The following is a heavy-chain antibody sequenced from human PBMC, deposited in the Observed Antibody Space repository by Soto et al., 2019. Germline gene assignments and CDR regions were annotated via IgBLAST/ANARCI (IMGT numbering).Heavy chain of an antibody. CDR3: ARDPGAADY. D-gene: IGHD7-27*01. Sequence: EVQVVESGGGLVQPGGSLRLSCAASGCTVSTKYMSWVRQAPGKGLEWVSVIYSGGSTFYADSVRGRFTISRDNSKNTVNLQMNSLRAEDTAVYYCARDPGAADYWGQGTLVTVSS. V-gene: IGHV3-66*01. CDR1: GCTVSTKY. CDR2: IYSGGST. J-gene: IGHJ4*02.